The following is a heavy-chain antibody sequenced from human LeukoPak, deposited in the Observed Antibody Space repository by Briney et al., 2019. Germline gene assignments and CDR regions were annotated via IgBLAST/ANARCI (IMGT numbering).Heavy chain of an antibody. CDR2: ISGSGGST. D-gene: IGHD3-3*01. CDR1: GFTFSSYA. CDR3: AKDNRAGWETIFGVVYSNRFDP. J-gene: IGHJ5*02. Sequence: PGESLRLSCAASGFTFSSYAMSWVRQAPGKGLEWVSAISGSGGSTYYADSVKGRFTISRDNSKNTLYLQMNSLRAEDTAVYYCAKDNRAGWETIFGVVYSNRFDPWGQGTLVTVSS. V-gene: IGHV3-23*01.